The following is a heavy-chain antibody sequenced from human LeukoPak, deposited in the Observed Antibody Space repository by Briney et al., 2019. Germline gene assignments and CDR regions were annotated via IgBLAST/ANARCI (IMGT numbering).Heavy chain of an antibody. J-gene: IGHJ3*02. CDR3: ARAGFPGVLDI. CDR2: IYYSGST. Sequence: SETLSLTCTVSGGSISSGDYYWSWIRQPPGKGLEWIGYIYYSGSTYYNPSLKSRVTISVATSKNQFSLKLSSVTAADTAVYYCARAGFPGVLDIWGQGTMVTVSS. CDR1: GGSISSGDYY. V-gene: IGHV4-30-4*08. D-gene: IGHD1-14*01.